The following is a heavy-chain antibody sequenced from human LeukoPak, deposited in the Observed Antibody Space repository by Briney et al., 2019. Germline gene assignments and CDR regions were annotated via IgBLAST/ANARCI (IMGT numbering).Heavy chain of an antibody. Sequence: ASVKVSCKASGGTFSSYAISWVRQAPGQGLEWMGGIIPIFGTANYAQKFQGRVTITTDESMSTAYMELSSLRSEDTAVYYCAREPRGGAFGELPFDYWGQGTLVTVSS. J-gene: IGHJ4*02. V-gene: IGHV1-69*05. D-gene: IGHD3-10*01. CDR3: AREPRGGAFGELPFDY. CDR1: GGTFSSYA. CDR2: IIPIFGTA.